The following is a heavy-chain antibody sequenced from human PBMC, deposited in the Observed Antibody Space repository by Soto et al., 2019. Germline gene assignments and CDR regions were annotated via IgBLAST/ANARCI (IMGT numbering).Heavy chain of an antibody. CDR2: LYPSGDT. CDR1: GFTVSDNY. D-gene: IGHD4-17*01. V-gene: IGHV3-53*02. J-gene: IGHJ4*02. CDR3: ARTKSATVTNYFDY. Sequence: EVQMAETGGDFIQLGGSLRLSCAASGFTVSDNYLSWVRQAPGKGLEWVSVLYPSGDTYYSDSVKGRFSIFRDNSENTLYLEMNSLRADDTAVYYCARTKSATVTNYFDYWGQGTMVIVSS.